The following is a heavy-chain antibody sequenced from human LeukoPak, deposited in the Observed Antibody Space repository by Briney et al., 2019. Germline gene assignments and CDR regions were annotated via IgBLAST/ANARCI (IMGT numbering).Heavy chain of an antibody. CDR2: IYYSGST. CDR1: GGSISSYY. D-gene: IGHD3-22*01. Sequence: PSETLSLTCTVSGGSISSYYWSWIRQPPGKGLEWIGYIYYSGSTNYNPSLKSRVTISVDTSRTQFSLKLSSVTAADTAVYYCARSLPYDSSGSYDYWGQGTLVTVSS. J-gene: IGHJ4*02. CDR3: ARSLPYDSSGSYDY. V-gene: IGHV4-59*01.